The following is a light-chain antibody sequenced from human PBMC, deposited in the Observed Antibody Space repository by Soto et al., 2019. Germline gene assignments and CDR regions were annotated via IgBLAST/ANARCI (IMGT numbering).Light chain of an antibody. CDR1: QSVSSY. Sequence: EIVLTQSPATLSLSPGDRATLSCRASQSVSSYLAWYQQKPGQAPRLLIYDASNRATGIPARFSGSGSGTDFTLTISSLEPEDFAVYYCQQRSNWPITFXQGTRLEIK. J-gene: IGKJ5*01. CDR3: QQRSNWPIT. V-gene: IGKV3-11*01. CDR2: DAS.